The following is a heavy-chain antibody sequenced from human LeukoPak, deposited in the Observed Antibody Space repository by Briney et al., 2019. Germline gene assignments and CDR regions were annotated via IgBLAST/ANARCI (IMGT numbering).Heavy chain of an antibody. CDR3: ARLNSDHNAFDI. D-gene: IGHD1-14*01. Sequence: SETLSLTCTVSGGSISSYYWSWIRQPPGKGLEWIGYIYYSGSTNYNPSLKSRVTISVDTSKNQFSLKLSSVTAADTAVYYCARLNSDHNAFDIWGQGTMVTVSS. CDR2: IYYSGST. CDR1: GGSISSYY. V-gene: IGHV4-59*01. J-gene: IGHJ3*02.